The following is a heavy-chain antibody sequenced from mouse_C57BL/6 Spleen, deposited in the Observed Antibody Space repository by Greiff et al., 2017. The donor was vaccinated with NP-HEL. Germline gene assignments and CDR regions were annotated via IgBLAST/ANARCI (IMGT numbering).Heavy chain of an antibody. J-gene: IGHJ2*01. D-gene: IGHD1-1*01. CDR2: INPNYGTT. CDR1: GYSFTDYN. CDR3: AKGIYYGSSPFYFDY. Sequence: VQLKESGPELVKPGASVKISCKASGYSFTDYNMNWVKQSNGKSLEWIGVINPNYGTTSYNQKFKGKATLTVDQSSSTAYMQLNSLTSEDSAVYYCAKGIYYGSSPFYFDYWGQGTTLTVSS. V-gene: IGHV1-39*01.